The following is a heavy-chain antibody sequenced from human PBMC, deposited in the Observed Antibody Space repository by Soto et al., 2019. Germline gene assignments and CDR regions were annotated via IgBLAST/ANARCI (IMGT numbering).Heavy chain of an antibody. CDR3: AKSSLDY. Sequence: SLRLSCAASGFTFSSYGMHWVRQAPGKGLEWVAVISYDGSNKYYADSVKGRFTISRDNSKNTLYLQMNSLRAEDTAVYYCAKSSLDYWGQGTLVTVSS. V-gene: IGHV3-30*18. CDR1: GFTFSSYG. CDR2: ISYDGSNK. J-gene: IGHJ4*02.